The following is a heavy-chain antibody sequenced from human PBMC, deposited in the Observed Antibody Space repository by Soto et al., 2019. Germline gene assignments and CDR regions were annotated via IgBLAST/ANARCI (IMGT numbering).Heavy chain of an antibody. CDR1: GFTFSDYY. Sequence: PGGSLRLSCAASGFTFSDYYMSWIRQAPGKGLEWVSYISSSSSYTNYADSVKGRFTVSRDNAKNSLFLQMTSLRADDTGVYYCARDGDSLTGWSDYWGQGTLVTVSS. D-gene: IGHD3-9*01. CDR3: ARDGDSLTGWSDY. J-gene: IGHJ4*01. CDR2: ISSSSSYT. V-gene: IGHV3-11*05.